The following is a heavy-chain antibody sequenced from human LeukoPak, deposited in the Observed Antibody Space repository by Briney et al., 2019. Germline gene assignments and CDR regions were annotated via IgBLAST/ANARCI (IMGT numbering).Heavy chain of an antibody. V-gene: IGHV4-34*01. CDR2: INHSGST. J-gene: IGHJ4*02. CDR3: ARPRNRGYCSSTSCPPGFGY. Sequence: PSETLSLTCAAYGGSFSGYYWSWIRQPPGKGLEWIGEINHSGSTNYNPSLKSRVTISVDTSKNQFSLKLSSVTAADTAVYYCARPRNRGYCSSTSCPPGFGYWGQGTLVTVSS. D-gene: IGHD2-2*01. CDR1: GGSFSGYY.